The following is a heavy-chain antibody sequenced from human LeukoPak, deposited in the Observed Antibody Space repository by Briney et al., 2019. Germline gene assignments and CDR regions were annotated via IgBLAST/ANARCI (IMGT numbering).Heavy chain of an antibody. J-gene: IGHJ5*02. V-gene: IGHV1-2*02. D-gene: IGHD6-13*01. CDR2: INPNSGGT. Sequence: ASVKVSCKASGYTFTGYYMHWVRQAPGQGLEWMGWINPNSGGTNYAQKFQGRVTMTRDTSISTAYMELSRLRSDDTAVYYCARDHFIAAAGTNWIDPWGQGTLVTVSS. CDR3: ARDHFIAAAGTNWIDP. CDR1: GYTFTGYY.